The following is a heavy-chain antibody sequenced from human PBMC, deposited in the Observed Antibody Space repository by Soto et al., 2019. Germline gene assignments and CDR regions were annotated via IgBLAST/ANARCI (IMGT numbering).Heavy chain of an antibody. Sequence: QVQLQESGPGLVKPSETLSLTCTVSGGFISSYYWSWIRQPPGKGLEWIGYIYYSGSTNYNPSLMSRVTISVDTSKNQFSLKMSSVTAADTAVYYCARRLSGYYYYLMDVWGKGTTVTVSS. CDR3: ARRLSGYYYYLMDV. V-gene: IGHV4-59*08. J-gene: IGHJ6*03. CDR1: GGFISSYY. CDR2: IYYSGST.